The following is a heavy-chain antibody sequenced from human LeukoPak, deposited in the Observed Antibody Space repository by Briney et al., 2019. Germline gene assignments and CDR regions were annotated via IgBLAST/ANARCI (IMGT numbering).Heavy chain of an antibody. CDR1: GYSISSGYY. V-gene: IGHV4-38-2*02. J-gene: IGHJ6*03. D-gene: IGHD6-13*01. CDR3: ARDLAGGSWYDYYYYMDV. CDR2: IYHSGST. Sequence: PSETLSLTCTVSGYSISSGYYWGWIRQPPGKGLEWIGSIYHSGSTYYNPSLKSRVTISVDTSKNQFSLKLSSVTAADTAVYYCARDLAGGSWYDYYYYMDVWGKGTTVTVSS.